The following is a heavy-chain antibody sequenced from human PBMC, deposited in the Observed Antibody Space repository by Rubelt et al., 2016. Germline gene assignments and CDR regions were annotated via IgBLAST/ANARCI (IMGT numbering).Heavy chain of an antibody. CDR3: AREPGYCRGGSCYGGWFDP. Sequence: QVQLQESGPGLVKPSETLSLTCTVSGGFINSHYWSWIRQPPGKGLEWIGEITPSGSTNYNPSLKSRVTISLDTSKTQFSLRLGSVFASDTAVYYCAREPGYCRGGSCYGGWFDPWGQGTLVTVSS. CDR2: ITPSGST. V-gene: IGHV4-59*11. D-gene: IGHD2-15*01. J-gene: IGHJ5*02. CDR1: GGFINSHY.